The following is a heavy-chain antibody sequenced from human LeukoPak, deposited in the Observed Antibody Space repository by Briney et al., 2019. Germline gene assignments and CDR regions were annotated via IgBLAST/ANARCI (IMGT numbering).Heavy chain of an antibody. Sequence: GGSLRLSXAASGFTFSSYNMNWVRQPPGKGLEWVSYISSSSSTLYYADSVKGRFTISGDNAKNSLYLQMNSLRAEDTAVYYCASPIYSNYYFDYWGQGTLVTVSS. D-gene: IGHD4-11*01. J-gene: IGHJ4*02. CDR2: ISSSSSTL. CDR3: ASPIYSNYYFDY. V-gene: IGHV3-48*01. CDR1: GFTFSSYN.